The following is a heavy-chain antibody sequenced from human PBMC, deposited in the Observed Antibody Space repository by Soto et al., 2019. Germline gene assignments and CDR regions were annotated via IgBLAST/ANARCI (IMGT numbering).Heavy chain of an antibody. D-gene: IGHD2-15*01. Sequence: GGSLRLSCAASGFTFSSYSMNWVRQAPGKGLEWVSSISSSSSYIYYADSVKGRFTISRDNAKNSLYLQMNSLRAEDTAVYYCARDLLVTAFDIWGQGTMVTVSS. V-gene: IGHV3-21*01. CDR2: ISSSSSYI. CDR3: ARDLLVTAFDI. CDR1: GFTFSSYS. J-gene: IGHJ3*02.